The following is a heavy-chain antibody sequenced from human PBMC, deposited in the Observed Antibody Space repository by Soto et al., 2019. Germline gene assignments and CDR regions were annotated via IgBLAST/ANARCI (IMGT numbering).Heavy chain of an antibody. CDR2: INPSAGSP. D-gene: IGHD4-17*01. V-gene: IGHV1-46*01. CDR1: GYTFTKYY. J-gene: IGHJ6*02. Sequence: ASVKVSCKASGYTFTKYYIHWVRQAPGQGLEWMGMINPSAGSPSYARKFQGRVTVTRDTSTTTVYIDLSGLKSEDTAVYYCVRDLSDYGDYYNMDVWSQGTTVTVSS. CDR3: VRDLSDYGDYYNMDV.